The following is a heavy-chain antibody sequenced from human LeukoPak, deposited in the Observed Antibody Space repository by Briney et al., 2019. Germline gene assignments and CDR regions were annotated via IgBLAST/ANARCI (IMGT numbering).Heavy chain of an antibody. J-gene: IGHJ4*02. D-gene: IGHD1-26*01. CDR2: ISPSGDST. Sequence: PGGSLRLSCVVSGITFSSYAMNWVRQAPGKGLEWVSGISPSGDSTFYADSVKGRFTISRDSSKNTLYFQLHSLRAEDTALYYCAKDRILANFAGGFDYWGQVTPVTVSS. CDR3: AKDRILANFAGGFDY. V-gene: IGHV3-23*01. CDR1: GITFSSYA.